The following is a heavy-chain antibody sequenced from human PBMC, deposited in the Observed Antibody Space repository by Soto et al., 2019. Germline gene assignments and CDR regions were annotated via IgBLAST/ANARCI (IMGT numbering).Heavy chain of an antibody. CDR3: AREYYGLFTGYYTDY. D-gene: IGHD3-9*01. CDR2: ISGDGVTT. V-gene: IGHV3-74*01. J-gene: IGHJ4*02. Sequence: EVQLVESGGDLVQRGGSLRLSCAASGFPFSSYWMHWVRHTPGKGLDWVARISGDGVTTYYADSVTGRFTVSRDNAKNALPLQKRGLRAEDTAVYYCAREYYGLFTGYYTDYWGQGTLVSVSS. CDR1: GFPFSSYW.